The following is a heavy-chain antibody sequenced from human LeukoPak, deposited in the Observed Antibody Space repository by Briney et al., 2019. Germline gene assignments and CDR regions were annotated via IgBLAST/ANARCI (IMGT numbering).Heavy chain of an antibody. CDR1: GFTFSSYA. CDR3: ARIGITMIVVAGDFNWFDP. V-gene: IGHV3-30*04. D-gene: IGHD3-22*01. J-gene: IGHJ5*02. Sequence: GGSLRLSCAASGFTFSSYAIHWVRQAPGKGLEWVAVISYDGGNKYYADSVKGRFTISRDNSKNTLYLQMNSLRAEDTAVYYCARIGITMIVVAGDFNWFDPWGQGTLVTVSS. CDR2: ISYDGGNK.